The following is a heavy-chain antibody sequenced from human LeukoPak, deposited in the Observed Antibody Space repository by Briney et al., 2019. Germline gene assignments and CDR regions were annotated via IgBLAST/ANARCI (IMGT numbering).Heavy chain of an antibody. CDR3: AKDPDSSGWYYFDY. V-gene: IGHV3-9*01. CDR2: ISWNSGSI. J-gene: IGHJ4*02. CDR1: GFTFSSYA. Sequence: PGGSLRLSCEASGFTFSSYAMSWVRQAPGKGLEWVSGISWNSGSIGYADSVKGRFTISRDNAKNSLYLQMNSLRAEDTALYYCAKDPDSSGWYYFDYWGQGTLVTVSS. D-gene: IGHD6-19*01.